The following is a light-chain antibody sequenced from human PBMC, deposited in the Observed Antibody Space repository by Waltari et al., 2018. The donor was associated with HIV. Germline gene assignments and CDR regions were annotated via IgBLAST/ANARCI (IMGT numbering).Light chain of an antibody. V-gene: IGLV1-47*01. Sequence: QSVVTQPPSASETPGQRVTISCAGGDSNVRNNFVYWYQQLPGTAPKLLIYGDNQRPSGVPDRFVGSKSCTSASLAIGGLRSEDEADYYCATWDDSLKTVLFGGGTKVTLL. J-gene: IGLJ2*01. CDR3: ATWDDSLKTVL. CDR1: DSNVRNNF. CDR2: GDN.